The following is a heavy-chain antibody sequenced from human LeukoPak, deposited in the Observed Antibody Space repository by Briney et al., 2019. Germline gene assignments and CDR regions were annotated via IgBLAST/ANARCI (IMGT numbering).Heavy chain of an antibody. J-gene: IGHJ4*02. V-gene: IGHV4-31*03. CDR2: IYYSGST. CDR3: ARDGGPYGGIDY. D-gene: IGHD4-23*01. CDR1: GGSISSGGYY. Sequence: SQTLSLTCTVSGGSISSGGYYWSWIRQHPGKGLEWIGYIYYSGSTYYNPSLKSRVTISVDTSKNQSSLKLSSVTAADTAVYYCARDGGPYGGIDYWGQGTLVTLSS.